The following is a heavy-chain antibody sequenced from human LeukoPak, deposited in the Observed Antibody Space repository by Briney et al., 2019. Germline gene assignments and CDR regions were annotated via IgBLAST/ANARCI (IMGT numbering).Heavy chain of an antibody. V-gene: IGHV1-18*01. D-gene: IGHD3-10*01. CDR3: ARDGGLLWFGTITPGFDY. J-gene: IGHJ4*02. Sequence: GASVKVSCKASGYTFTSYGISWVRQAPGQGLEWMGWISAYNGNTNYAQKLQGRVTMTTDTSTSTAYMELRSLRSDDTAVYYCARDGGLLWFGTITPGFDYWGQGTLVTVSS. CDR2: ISAYNGNT. CDR1: GYTFTSYG.